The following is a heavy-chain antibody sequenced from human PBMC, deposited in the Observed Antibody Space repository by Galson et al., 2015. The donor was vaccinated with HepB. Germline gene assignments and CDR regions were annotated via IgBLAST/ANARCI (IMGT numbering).Heavy chain of an antibody. V-gene: IGHV1-18*01. J-gene: IGHJ3*02. D-gene: IGHD3-10*01. Sequence: SVKVSCKASGYTFTRNGIRWVRQAPGQGLEWMGWISTNSGNTYYAQKFQDRLTMTTERSTSTAYMELRSLTSDDTAFYYCAREVRYAFEMWGQGTMVTVS. CDR1: GYTFTRNG. CDR2: ISTNSGNT. CDR3: AREVRYAFEM.